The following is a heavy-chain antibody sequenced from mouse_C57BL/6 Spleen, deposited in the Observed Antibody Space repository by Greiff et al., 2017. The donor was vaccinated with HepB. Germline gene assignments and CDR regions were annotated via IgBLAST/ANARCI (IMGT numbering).Heavy chain of an antibody. CDR3: ARPPFYGSSPAWFAY. V-gene: IGHV5-17*01. CDR2: ISSGSSTI. Sequence: EVQVVESGGGLVKPGGSLKLSCAASGFTFSDYGMHWVRQAPEKGLEWVAYISSGSSTIYYADTVKGRFTISRDNAKNTLFLQMTSLRSEDTAMYYCARPPFYGSSPAWFAYWGQGTLVTVSA. D-gene: IGHD1-1*01. CDR1: GFTFSDYG. J-gene: IGHJ3*01.